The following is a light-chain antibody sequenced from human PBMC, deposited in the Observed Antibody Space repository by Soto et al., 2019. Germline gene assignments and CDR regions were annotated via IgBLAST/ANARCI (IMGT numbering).Light chain of an antibody. CDR2: GAS. CDR3: QQYGSSPPYT. Sequence: EIVLTQSPGTLSLSPGERATLSCRASHSVSSSYLAWYQQKPGQAPRLLIYGASSRATGIPDRFSGSGSGTDFTLTISRLEPEDFAVYYCQQYGSSPPYTFGQGTKREIK. J-gene: IGKJ2*01. V-gene: IGKV3-20*01. CDR1: HSVSSSY.